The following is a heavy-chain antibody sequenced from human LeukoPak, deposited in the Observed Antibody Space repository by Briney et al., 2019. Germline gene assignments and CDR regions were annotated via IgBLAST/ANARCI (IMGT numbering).Heavy chain of an antibody. CDR1: GFTFSSYA. D-gene: IGHD3-16*01. CDR2: ISYDGSNK. CDR3: ARDAGGAPFDY. Sequence: GRSLRLSCAASGFTFSSYAMHWVRQAPGKGLEWVAVISYDGSNKYYADSVKGRFTISRDNSKNTLYLQMNSLRAEDTAVYYCARDAGGAPFDYWGQGTLVTVSS. V-gene: IGHV3-30-3*01. J-gene: IGHJ4*02.